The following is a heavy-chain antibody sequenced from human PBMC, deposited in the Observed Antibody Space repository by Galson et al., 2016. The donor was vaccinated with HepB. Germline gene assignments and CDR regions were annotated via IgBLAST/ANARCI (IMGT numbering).Heavy chain of an antibody. D-gene: IGHD6-13*01. Sequence: SLRLSCAASRFTFSRYALHWVRQAPGKGLEWVALISNDGSNKYYADSVKGRFTISRDNSKNTLYLQMNSLRAEDTAVYYCAKEGIAAAGPFDYWGQGTLVTVSS. CDR1: RFTFSRYA. CDR2: ISNDGSNK. CDR3: AKEGIAAAGPFDY. V-gene: IGHV3-30*18. J-gene: IGHJ4*02.